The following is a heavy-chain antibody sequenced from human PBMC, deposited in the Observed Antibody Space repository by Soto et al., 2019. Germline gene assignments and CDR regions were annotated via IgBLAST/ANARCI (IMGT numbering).Heavy chain of an antibody. V-gene: IGHV3-33*01. J-gene: IGHJ6*02. CDR2: IWYDGSNK. Sequence: GSLRLSCAASGFTFSSYGMHWVRQAPGKGLEWVAVIWYDGSNKYYADSVKGRFTISRDNSKNTLYLQMNSLRAEDTAVYYCARVGGHSAYYYYGMDVWGQGTTVTVSS. CDR1: GFTFSSYG. D-gene: IGHD2-15*01. CDR3: ARVGGHSAYYYYGMDV.